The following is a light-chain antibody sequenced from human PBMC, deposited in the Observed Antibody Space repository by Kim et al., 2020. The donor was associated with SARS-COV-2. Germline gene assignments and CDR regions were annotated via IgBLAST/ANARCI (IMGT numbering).Light chain of an antibody. Sequence: GQRVTNSCSGSSSNVASKTVDWYKHRPGTAPKRLIYSDNQRPSGVPDRFSGSKPGTSASLAISGLQSEDEAHYYCAVWDDSLNAVVFGGGTQLTVL. CDR2: SDN. CDR1: SSNVASKT. V-gene: IGLV1-44*01. CDR3: AVWDDSLNAVV. J-gene: IGLJ2*01.